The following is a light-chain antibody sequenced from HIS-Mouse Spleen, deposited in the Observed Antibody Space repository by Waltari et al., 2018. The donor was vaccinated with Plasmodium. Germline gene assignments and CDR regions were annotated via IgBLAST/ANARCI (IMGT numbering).Light chain of an antibody. Sequence: EIVMTQSPATLSVSPGERATLSCRASQGVSSNLAGYQQKPGQAPRLLIYGASTRATGIPARFSGSGSGTEFTLTISSLQSEDFAVYYCQQYNNCSFTFGPGTKVDIK. CDR1: QGVSSN. CDR3: QQYNNCSFT. V-gene: IGKV3-15*01. J-gene: IGKJ3*01. CDR2: GAS.